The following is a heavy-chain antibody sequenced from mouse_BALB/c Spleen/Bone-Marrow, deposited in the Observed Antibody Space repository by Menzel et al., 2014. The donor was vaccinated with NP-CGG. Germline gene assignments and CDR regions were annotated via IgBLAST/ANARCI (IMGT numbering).Heavy chain of an antibody. CDR3: IRGNYRYSWFAY. D-gene: IGHD2-14*01. CDR2: IHPGSGNT. V-gene: IGHV1-15*01. Sequence: QVQLKHSGAELVRPGASVKLSCKALGYTFTDYEMHWVEQTPVNGLEWIGAIHPGSGNTAYNQKFKGKATLTADKSSSTAYMELSSLTSEDSAVYYCIRGNYRYSWFAYWGQGTLVTVSA. J-gene: IGHJ3*01. CDR1: GYTFTDYE.